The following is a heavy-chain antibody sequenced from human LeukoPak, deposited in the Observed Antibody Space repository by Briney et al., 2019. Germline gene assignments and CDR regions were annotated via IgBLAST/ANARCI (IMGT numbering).Heavy chain of an antibody. J-gene: IGHJ4*02. V-gene: IGHV4-59*08. D-gene: IGHD2-15*01. CDR3: ARRKGCSGGSCYGDTFDY. CDR1: GDSIATYY. Sequence: SETLSLTCSVTGDSIATYYWSWIRQPPGKGLEWIGYISYSGSPYYNPSLKSRVTMSVDTSKNQFSLKLSSVTAADTAVYYCARRKGCSGGSCYGDTFDYWGQGTLVTVSS. CDR2: ISYSGSP.